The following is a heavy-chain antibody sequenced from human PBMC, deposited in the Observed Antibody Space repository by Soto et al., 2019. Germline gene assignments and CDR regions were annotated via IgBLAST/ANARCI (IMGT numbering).Heavy chain of an antibody. D-gene: IGHD3-9*01. CDR2: IWYDGSNK. CDR1: GFTFSSYG. V-gene: IGHV3-33*01. CDR3: ARGDDIFENYFDY. J-gene: IGHJ4*02. Sequence: PGGSLRLSCAASGFTFSSYGMHWVRQAPGKGLEWVAVIWYDGSNKYYADSVKGRFTISRDNSKNTLYLQMNSLRAEDTAVYFCARGDDIFENYFDYWGQGTLVIVSS.